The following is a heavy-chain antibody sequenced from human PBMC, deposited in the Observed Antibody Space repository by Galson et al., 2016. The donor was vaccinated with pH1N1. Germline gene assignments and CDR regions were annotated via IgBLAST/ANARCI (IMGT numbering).Heavy chain of an antibody. J-gene: IGHJ3*02. CDR3: ARKYDFGDYRGDAFDI. CDR1: GYSFTRYW. D-gene: IGHD4-17*01. CDR2: GNPGGSTI. V-gene: IGHV5-51*03. Sequence: SGAEVKKPGESLKISCTASGYSFTRYWIAWVRQVHGKGLEWVGVGNPGGSTIRYSQPFHGQFTISSDKSINTAYLQWISLKASDTATYYCARKYDFGDYRGDAFDIWGQGTMVIVSS.